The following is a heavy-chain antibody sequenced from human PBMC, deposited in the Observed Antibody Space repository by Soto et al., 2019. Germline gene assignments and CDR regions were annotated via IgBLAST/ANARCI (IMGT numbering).Heavy chain of an antibody. CDR2: ININRGDV. CDR1: GHSSTHNG. Sequence: ASVKVSCKASGHSSTHNGISWVRRAPGQGLEWMGWININRGDVNHAPKFQGRVTLTTDTSTTTAYMELRSLSLDDTAVYFCATDDMNRGRFEFWGHGTLVNVSS. V-gene: IGHV1-18*01. CDR3: ATDDMNRGRFEF. J-gene: IGHJ4*01.